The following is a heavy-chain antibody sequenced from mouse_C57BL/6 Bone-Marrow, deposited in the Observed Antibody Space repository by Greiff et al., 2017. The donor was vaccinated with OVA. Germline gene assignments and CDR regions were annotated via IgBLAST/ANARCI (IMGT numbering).Heavy chain of an antibody. CDR1: GFTFSSYG. CDR2: ISSGGSYT. Sequence: EVKLVESGGDLVKPGGSLKLSCAASGFTFSSYGMSWVRQTPDKRLEWVATISSGGSYTYYPDSVKGRFTISRDNAKNTLYRQMSSLKSEDTAMYYCARVRITTVVAHWYFDVWGTGTTVTVSS. CDR3: ARVRITTVVAHWYFDV. V-gene: IGHV5-6*01. J-gene: IGHJ1*03. D-gene: IGHD1-1*01.